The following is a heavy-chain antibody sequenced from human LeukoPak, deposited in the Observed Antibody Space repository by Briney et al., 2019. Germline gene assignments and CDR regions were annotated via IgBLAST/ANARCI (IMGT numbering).Heavy chain of an antibody. CDR1: GYTFTDYW. D-gene: IGHD1-26*01. Sequence: GESLKISCKGSGYTFTDYWIAWVHQMPGQGLEWMGIIYPGDSDTRYSPSFQGQVTISADKSTTTAYLQWSSLKASDTAMYFCARLADTTSWGQGTLVTVSS. CDR2: IYPGDSDT. V-gene: IGHV5-51*07. CDR3: ARLADTTS. J-gene: IGHJ5*02.